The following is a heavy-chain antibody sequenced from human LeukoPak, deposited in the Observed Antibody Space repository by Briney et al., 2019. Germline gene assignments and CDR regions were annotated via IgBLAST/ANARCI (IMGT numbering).Heavy chain of an antibody. D-gene: IGHD3-3*01. J-gene: IGHJ3*02. V-gene: IGHV4-34*01. Sequence: PSGTLSLTCAVYGGSFSGYYWSWIRQPPGKGLEWIGEINHSGSTNYNPSLKSRVTISVDTSKNQFSLKLSSVTAADTAVYYCARGASAGYAFDIWGQGTMVTVSS. CDR3: ARGASAGYAFDI. CDR2: INHSGST. CDR1: GGSFSGYY.